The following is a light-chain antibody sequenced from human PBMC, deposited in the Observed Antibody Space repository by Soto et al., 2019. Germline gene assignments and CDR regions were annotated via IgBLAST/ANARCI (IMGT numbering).Light chain of an antibody. Sequence: QLTQAPAFLSASAGDRVSITCRASQAISSYLAWYQQKPGRAPKLLIYAASTLQSGVPSRFSGSGSGTEFTLTITSLQPEDFATYYCQQLNSFPITFGQGTRLEL. CDR3: QQLNSFPIT. CDR2: AAS. CDR1: QAISSY. V-gene: IGKV1-9*01. J-gene: IGKJ5*01.